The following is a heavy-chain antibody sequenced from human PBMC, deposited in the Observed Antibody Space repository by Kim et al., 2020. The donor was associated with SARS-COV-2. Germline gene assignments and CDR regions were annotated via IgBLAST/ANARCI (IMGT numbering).Heavy chain of an antibody. CDR2: ISAYNGNT. D-gene: IGHD3-16*02. CDR3: ARVGLMITFGGVIDPSDYYYYGMDV. Sequence: ASVKVSCKASGYTFTSYGISWVRQAPGQGLEWMGWISAYNGNTNYAQKLQGRVTMTTDTSTSTAYMELRSLRSDDTAVYYCARVGLMITFGGVIDPSDYYYYGMDVWGQGTTVTVSS. CDR1: GYTFTSYG. J-gene: IGHJ6*02. V-gene: IGHV1-18*01.